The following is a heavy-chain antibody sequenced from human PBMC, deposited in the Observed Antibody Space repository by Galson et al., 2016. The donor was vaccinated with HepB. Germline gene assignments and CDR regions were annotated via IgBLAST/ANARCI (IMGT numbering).Heavy chain of an antibody. CDR3: ARASITMVRGVTIAFDI. CDR1: GFTFSSYS. J-gene: IGHJ3*02. CDR2: ISSSSTYI. D-gene: IGHD3-10*01. V-gene: IGHV3-21*01. Sequence: SLRLSCAASGFTFSSYSMNWVRQAPGKGLEWVSSISSSSTYIYYADSVKGRFTISRDNAKNSLYLQMHSLRAEDTAVYYCARASITMVRGVTIAFDIWGQGTMVTVSS.